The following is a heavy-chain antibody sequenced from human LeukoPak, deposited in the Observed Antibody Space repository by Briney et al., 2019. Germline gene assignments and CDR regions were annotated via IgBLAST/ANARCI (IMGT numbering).Heavy chain of an antibody. J-gene: IGHJ4*02. V-gene: IGHV4-34*01. D-gene: IGHD3/OR15-3a*01. CDR3: ARQTGSGLFILP. CDR1: GGTFSGYY. Sequence: SETLSLTCGVNGGTFSGYYWSWIRQSPGKGLEWIGHINYSGNSNYNPSFKSRVTISVDTSKNQFYLRLTSVTAADTAVYYCARQTGSGLFILPGGQGTLVTVSS. CDR2: INYSGNS.